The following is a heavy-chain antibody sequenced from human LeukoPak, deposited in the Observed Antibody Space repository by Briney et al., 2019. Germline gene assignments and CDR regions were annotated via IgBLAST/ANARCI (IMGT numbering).Heavy chain of an antibody. CDR1: EFTFSDYY. D-gene: IGHD1-20*01. J-gene: IGHJ4*02. Sequence: GGSLRLSCAASEFTFSDYYMSWIRQAPGKGLEWVAAISGNGGSTYYADSVKGRFTISRDNSRNTLYLQMNSLRAEDTALYFCAKCDGFDNWNPCPFDYWGQGSLVTVSS. CDR2: ISGNGGST. CDR3: AKCDGFDNWNPCPFDY. V-gene: IGHV3-23*01.